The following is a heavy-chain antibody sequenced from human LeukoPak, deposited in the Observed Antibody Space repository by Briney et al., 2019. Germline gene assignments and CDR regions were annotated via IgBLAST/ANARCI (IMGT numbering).Heavy chain of an antibody. CDR2: IYYSGST. CDR3: ARRERGSSGWYSESWFDP. D-gene: IGHD6-19*01. CDR1: GGSISSYY. V-gene: IGHV4-59*08. Sequence: ASETLSLTCTVSGGSISSYYWSWIRQPPGKGLEWLGYIYYSGSTNYNPSLKSRVTISVDTSKNQFSLKLSSVTAADTAVYYCARRERGSSGWYSESWFDPWGQGTLVTVSS. J-gene: IGHJ5*02.